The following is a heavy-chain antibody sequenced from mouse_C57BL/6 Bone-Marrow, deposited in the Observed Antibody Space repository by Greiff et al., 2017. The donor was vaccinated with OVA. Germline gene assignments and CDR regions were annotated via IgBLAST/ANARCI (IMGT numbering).Heavy chain of an antibody. CDR1: GYTFTSYW. V-gene: IGHV1-53*01. J-gene: IGHJ3*01. Sequence: VKLQQPGTELVKPGASVKLSCKASGYTFTSYWMHWVKQRPGQGLEWIGNINPSNGGTNYTEKFKSKATLTVDKSSSTAYMQLSSLTSEDSAVYYCASQLLLRRGAWFAYWGQGTLVTVSA. D-gene: IGHD1-1*01. CDR3: ASQLLLRRGAWFAY. CDR2: INPSNGGT.